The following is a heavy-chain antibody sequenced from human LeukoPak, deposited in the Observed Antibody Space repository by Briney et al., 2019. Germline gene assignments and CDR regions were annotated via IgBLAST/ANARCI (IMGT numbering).Heavy chain of an antibody. CDR2: IKQEGREE. CDR1: GFTFSSYS. D-gene: IGHD1-7*01. Sequence: PGGSLRLSCGASGFTFSSYSMNWVRQAPGKGLEWVANIKQEGREENYVDSVRGRFTISRDNAKNSVYLQMTSLRAEDTAVYYCTREAYWNSDSFDIWGQGTMVSVSS. V-gene: IGHV3-7*01. J-gene: IGHJ3*02. CDR3: TREAYWNSDSFDI.